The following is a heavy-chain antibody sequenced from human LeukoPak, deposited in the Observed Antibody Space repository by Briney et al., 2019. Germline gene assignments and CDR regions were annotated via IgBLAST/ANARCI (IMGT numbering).Heavy chain of an antibody. D-gene: IGHD3-10*01. CDR2: INHSGST. CDR3: ARGRAVRGVIIFPFDY. V-gene: IGHV4-34*01. J-gene: IGHJ4*02. Sequence: PSETLSLTCAVYGGAFSDYYWSWIRQPPGKGLEWIGEINHSGSTNYNPSLKSRVTISVDTSKYQFSLKLSSVTAADTAVYYCARGRAVRGVIIFPFDYWGQGTLVTVSS. CDR1: GGAFSDYY.